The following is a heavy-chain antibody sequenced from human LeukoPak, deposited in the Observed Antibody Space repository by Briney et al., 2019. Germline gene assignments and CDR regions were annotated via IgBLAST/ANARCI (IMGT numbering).Heavy chain of an antibody. CDR3: ATVSGY. V-gene: IGHV3-30-3*01. J-gene: IGHJ4*02. Sequence: PGGSLRLSCAASGFTFSSYAMHWVRQAPGKGLEWVAVISYDGSNKYYADSVKGRFTISRDNSKNTLYLQMNSLRAEDTAVYYCATVSGYWGQGTLVTVSS. CDR2: ISYDGSNK. CDR1: GFTFSSYA.